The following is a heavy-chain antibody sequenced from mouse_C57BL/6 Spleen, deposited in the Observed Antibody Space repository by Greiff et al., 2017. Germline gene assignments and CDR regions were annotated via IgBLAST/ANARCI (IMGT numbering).Heavy chain of an antibody. CDR2: INPSTGGT. CDR1: GYSFTGYY. D-gene: IGHD2-3*01. V-gene: IGHV1-42*01. CDR3: ARYGYYRMDY. J-gene: IGHJ4*01. Sequence: VQLQQSGPELVKPGASVKISCKASGYSFTGYYMNWVKQSPEKSLEWIGEINPSTGGTTYNQKFKAKATLTVDKSSSTAYMQLNSLTSEDSAVYYCARYGYYRMDYWGQGASVTVSS.